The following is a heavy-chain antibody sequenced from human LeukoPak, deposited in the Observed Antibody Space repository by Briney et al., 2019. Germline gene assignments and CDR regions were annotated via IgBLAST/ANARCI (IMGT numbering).Heavy chain of an antibody. Sequence: ASVKVSCKASVYTFTDYYLHWVRPAPGQGLEWVGWIHPNSGATHYAQKFQGRLTITRDTSISTAYMELTRLRSDDTAVYYCARGSSPSYPLDYWGQGTLVTVSS. CDR2: IHPNSGAT. CDR1: VYTFTDYY. D-gene: IGHD2-2*01. V-gene: IGHV1-2*02. J-gene: IGHJ4*02. CDR3: ARGSSPSYPLDY.